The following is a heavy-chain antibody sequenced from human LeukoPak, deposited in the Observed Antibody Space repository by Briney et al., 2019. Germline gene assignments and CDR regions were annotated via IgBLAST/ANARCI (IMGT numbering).Heavy chain of an antibody. CDR1: GGSFSGYY. D-gene: IGHD6-13*01. CDR3: ARGTVAAAGTYYFDY. Sequence: PSETLSLTCAVYGGSFSGYYWSWLRQPPGKGLEWIGEINHSGSTNYNPSLKSRVTISVDTSKNQFSLKLSSVTAADTAVYYCARGTVAAAGTYYFDYWGQGTLVTVSS. V-gene: IGHV4-34*01. CDR2: INHSGST. J-gene: IGHJ4*02.